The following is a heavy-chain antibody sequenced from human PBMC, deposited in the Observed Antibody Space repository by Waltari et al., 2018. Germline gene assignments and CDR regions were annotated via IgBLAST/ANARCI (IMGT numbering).Heavy chain of an antibody. J-gene: IGHJ5*02. CDR2: ISSSSGYI. Sequence: VQLVESGGGVVQPGRSLRLSCAASGITFSSYARHWVSQAPGKGLEWVSSISSSSGYIYYADSVKGRFTISRDNAKNSLYLQMNSLRAEDTAVYYCARDPCSGGSCPLSWGQGTLVTVSS. D-gene: IGHD2-15*01. V-gene: IGHV3-21*01. CDR3: ARDPCSGGSCPLS. CDR1: GITFSSYA.